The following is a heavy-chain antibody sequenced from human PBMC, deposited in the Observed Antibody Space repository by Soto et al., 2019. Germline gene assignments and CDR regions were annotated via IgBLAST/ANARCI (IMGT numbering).Heavy chain of an antibody. V-gene: IGHV3-30*04. CDR2: ISRDGSYI. Sequence: PGGCLRLSCAASGVTFSRHAIHWVRLTPGRGLEWVLAISRDGSYIYYTDSVKGRFTVSRDNSKNTVFVQMNRLIPDDTALYFCARTRNGGVADSFDSWGQGTRVTVSS. CDR3: ARTRNGGVADSFDS. CDR1: GVTFSRHA. J-gene: IGHJ5*01. D-gene: IGHD3-3*01.